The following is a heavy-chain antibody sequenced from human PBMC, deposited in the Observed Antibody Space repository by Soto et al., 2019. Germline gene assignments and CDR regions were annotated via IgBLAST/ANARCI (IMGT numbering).Heavy chain of an antibody. V-gene: IGHV3-48*04. CDR2: ISSSSSTI. CDR1: GFTFSSYS. D-gene: IGHD2-2*01. Sequence: GGSLRLSCAASGFTFSSYSMNWVRQAPGKGLEWVSYISSSSSTIYYADSVKGRFTISRDNAKNSLYLQMNSLRAEDTAVYYCARDEGYCSSTSCYAFDIWGQGTMVTVSS. J-gene: IGHJ3*02. CDR3: ARDEGYCSSTSCYAFDI.